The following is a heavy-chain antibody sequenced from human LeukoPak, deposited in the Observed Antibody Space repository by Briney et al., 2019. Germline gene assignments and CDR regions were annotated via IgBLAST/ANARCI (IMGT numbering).Heavy chain of an antibody. CDR2: ISYDGSNK. CDR1: GFTFSSYA. Sequence: GRSLRLSCAASGFTFSSYAMHWVRQAPGEGLEWVAVISYDGSNKYYADSVKGRFTISRDNSKNTLYLQMNSLRAEDTAVYYCARERRSYYDSRDFDYWGQGTLVTVSS. CDR3: ARERRSYYDSRDFDY. J-gene: IGHJ4*02. D-gene: IGHD3-22*01. V-gene: IGHV3-30-3*01.